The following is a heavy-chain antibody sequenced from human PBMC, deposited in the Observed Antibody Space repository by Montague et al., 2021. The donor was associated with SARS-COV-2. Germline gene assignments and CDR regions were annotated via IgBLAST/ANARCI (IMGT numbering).Heavy chain of an antibody. V-gene: IGHV4-61*03. CDR1: GASISTGGDY. CDR2: FYYSGGS. J-gene: IGHJ5*02. CDR3: ARDRGDIYGGNSAWFDP. D-gene: IGHD4-23*01. Sequence: SETLSLTCTVSGASISTGGDYWTWIRQRPGRGLEWIGNFYYSGGSTYNPSLKSRVTISADTSKNLFSLTLKSVTASDTAVYYCARDRGDIYGGNSAWFDPGGQGTLVTVSS.